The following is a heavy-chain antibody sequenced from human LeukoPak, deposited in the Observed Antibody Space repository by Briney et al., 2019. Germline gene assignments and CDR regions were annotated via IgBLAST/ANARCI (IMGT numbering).Heavy chain of an antibody. V-gene: IGHV1-8*01. CDR3: AKGDYGDYPHYYGMDV. Sequence: MNPNSGATGYAQKFQGRITMTRSASINTAYMELTDLRSEDTAVYYCAKGDYGDYPHYYGMDVWGQGTTVTVSS. J-gene: IGHJ6*02. CDR2: MNPNSGAT. D-gene: IGHD4-17*01.